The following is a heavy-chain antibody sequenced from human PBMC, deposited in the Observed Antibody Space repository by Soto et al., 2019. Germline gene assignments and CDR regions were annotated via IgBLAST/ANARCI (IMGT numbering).Heavy chain of an antibody. CDR3: TTGGGYSGWEAFDI. CDR1: GFTFSNAW. CDR2: IKSKTDGGTT. V-gene: IGHV3-15*01. J-gene: IGHJ3*02. D-gene: IGHD5-12*01. Sequence: EVQLVESGGGLVKPGGSLRLSCAASGFTFSNAWMSWVRQAPGKGLEWVGRIKSKTDGGTTDYAAPVKGRFTISRDDSKNTLYLQMNSLKTEDTAVYYCTTGGGYSGWEAFDIWGQGTMVTVSS.